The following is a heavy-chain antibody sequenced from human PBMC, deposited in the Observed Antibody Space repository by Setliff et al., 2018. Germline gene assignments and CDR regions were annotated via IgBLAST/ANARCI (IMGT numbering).Heavy chain of an antibody. V-gene: IGHV5-51*01. CDR3: ARVGPLTDDAFDI. CDR1: GNGFTDLW. Sequence: PGESLKISCKVSGNGFTDLWIAWVRQTPGKGLEWMGIIHPADYDTRYSPSLQGQVTFSADKSINTAYLQWSSLKASDTAIYYCARVGPLTDDAFDIWGQGTMVTVS. CDR2: IHPADYDT. D-gene: IGHD1-26*01. J-gene: IGHJ3*02.